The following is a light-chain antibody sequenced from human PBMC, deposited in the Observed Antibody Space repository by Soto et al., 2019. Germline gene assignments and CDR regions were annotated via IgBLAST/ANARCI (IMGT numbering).Light chain of an antibody. CDR3: SSYAGSNNVV. CDR2: DVS. V-gene: IGLV2-8*01. Sequence: QSALTQPPSASGSPGQSVTISCTGTSSDVGGYNYVSRYQQHPGNAPKLMIYDVSKRPSGVLDRFSGSKSGNTASLTVSGLQAEDEADYYCSSYAGSNNVVFGGGTKLTVL. J-gene: IGLJ2*01. CDR1: SSDVGGYNY.